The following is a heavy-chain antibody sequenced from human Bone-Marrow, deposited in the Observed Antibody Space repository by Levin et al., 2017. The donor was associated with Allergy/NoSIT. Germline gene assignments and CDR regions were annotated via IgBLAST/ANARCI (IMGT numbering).Heavy chain of an antibody. J-gene: IGHJ5*02. Sequence: PGGSLRLSCAASGFSFSSYSMNWVRQAPGKGLEWISYISSSSSEIHYVDSVEGRFTISRDNAKNSVYLQMNSLRAEDTAVYYCARDRLSGTGGGLDPWGQGTLVTVSS. CDR1: GFSFSSYS. CDR2: ISSSSSEI. CDR3: ARDRLSGTGGGLDP. D-gene: IGHD6-13*01. V-gene: IGHV3-48*01.